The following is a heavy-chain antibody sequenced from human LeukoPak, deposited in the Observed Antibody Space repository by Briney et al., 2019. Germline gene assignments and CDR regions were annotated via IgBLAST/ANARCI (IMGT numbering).Heavy chain of an antibody. CDR2: INHSGST. CDR1: GGSFSGYY. Sequence: SETLSLTCAVYGGSFSGYYWSWIRQPPGKGLEWIGEINHSGSTNCNPSLKSRVTISVDTSKNQFSLKLSSVTAADTAVYYCALLITMVRGVINWGQGTLVTVSS. V-gene: IGHV4-34*01. D-gene: IGHD3-10*01. J-gene: IGHJ4*02. CDR3: ALLITMVRGVIN.